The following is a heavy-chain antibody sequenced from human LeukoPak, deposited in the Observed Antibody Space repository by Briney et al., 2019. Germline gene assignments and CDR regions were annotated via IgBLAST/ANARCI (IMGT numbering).Heavy chain of an antibody. Sequence: ASVKVSCKASGYTFTSSDINWVRQATGQGLEWMGWMNPNSGNTGYAQNFQGRVTMTMNTSISTAYMELSSPTSEDTAVYYCAKRKTTVTSFDPWGQGTLITVSS. CDR3: AKRKTTVTSFDP. CDR1: GYTFTSSD. V-gene: IGHV1-8*01. D-gene: IGHD4-17*01. CDR2: MNPNSGNT. J-gene: IGHJ5*02.